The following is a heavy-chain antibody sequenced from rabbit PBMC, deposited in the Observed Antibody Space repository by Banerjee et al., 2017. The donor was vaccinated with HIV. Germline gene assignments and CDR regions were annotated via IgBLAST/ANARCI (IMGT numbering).Heavy chain of an antibody. Sequence: QSLEESGGDLVKPGASLTLTCTASGFSFSSSYWICWVRQAPGKGLEWIACIYAGSSGSTYYASWAKGRFTISKTSSTTVTLQMTSLTAADTATYFCARNDGSGYYTYYFNLWGQGTLVTVS. CDR2: IYAGSSGST. CDR3: ARNDGSGYYTYYFNL. D-gene: IGHD8-1*01. CDR1: GFSFSSSYW. J-gene: IGHJ4*01. V-gene: IGHV1S40*01.